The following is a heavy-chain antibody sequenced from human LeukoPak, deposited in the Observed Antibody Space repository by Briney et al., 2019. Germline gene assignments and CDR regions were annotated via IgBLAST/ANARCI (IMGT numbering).Heavy chain of an antibody. CDR1: GFTFGDYV. J-gene: IGHJ4*02. CDR2: IRSKAYGGTT. CDR3: TRVFGYCSGGSCFYFDY. Sequence: GGSLRLSCTASGFTFGDYVMSWVRQAPGKGLEWVGFIRSKAYGGTTEYAASVKGRFTISRDDSKSIAYLQMNSLKTEDTAVYYCTRVFGYCSGGSCFYFDYWGQGTLVTVSS. V-gene: IGHV3-49*04. D-gene: IGHD2-15*01.